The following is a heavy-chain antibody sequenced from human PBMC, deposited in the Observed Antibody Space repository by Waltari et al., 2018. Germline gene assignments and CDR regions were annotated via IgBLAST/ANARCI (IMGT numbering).Heavy chain of an antibody. V-gene: IGHV3-7*01. CDR2: IKQDGSEK. Sequence: EVQLVESGGGLVQPGGSLRLSCAASGFTFSNYWMSWVRQAPGKGLEWVANIKQDGSEKYYVDSVKGRFTISRDNAKNSLYLQMNSLRAEDTAVYYCAREGRGYYMDVWGKGTTVTISS. CDR1: GFTFSNYW. CDR3: AREGRGYYMDV. D-gene: IGHD3-10*01. J-gene: IGHJ6*03.